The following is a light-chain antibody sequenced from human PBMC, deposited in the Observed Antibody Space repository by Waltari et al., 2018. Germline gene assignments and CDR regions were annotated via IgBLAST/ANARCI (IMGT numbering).Light chain of an antibody. CDR3: QQYNSSPS. CDR2: KSS. CDR1: QSVGSW. V-gene: IGKV1-5*03. J-gene: IGKJ3*01. Sequence: DIQMTQSPSTLSASVADRVTITCRASQSVGSWLAWFQQKPGKAPKLLIYKSSTLESGVPSRFSGSGSGTEFTLTISSLQPDDFATYFCQQYNSSPSFGPGTKVDIK.